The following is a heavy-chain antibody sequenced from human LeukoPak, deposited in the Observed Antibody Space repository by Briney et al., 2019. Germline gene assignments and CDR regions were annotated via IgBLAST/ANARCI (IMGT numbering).Heavy chain of an antibody. CDR2: FDPEDGET. CDR1: GYTFTGYY. D-gene: IGHD6-13*01. Sequence: PRASVKVSCKASGYTFTGYYMHWVRQAPGKGLEWMGGFDPEDGETIYAQKFQGRVTMTEDTSTDTAYMELSSLRSEDTAVYYCATHRLLSWYDSTWFDPWGQGTLVTVSS. CDR3: ATHRLLSWYDSTWFDP. J-gene: IGHJ5*02. V-gene: IGHV1-24*01.